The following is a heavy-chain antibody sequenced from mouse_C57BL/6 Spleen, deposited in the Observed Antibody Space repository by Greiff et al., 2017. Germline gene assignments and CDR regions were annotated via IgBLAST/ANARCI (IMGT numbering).Heavy chain of an antibody. CDR2: IDPENGDT. CDR1: GFNIKDDY. Sequence: VQLQQSGAELVRPGASVKLSCTASGFNIKDDYMHWVKQRPEQGLEWIGWIDPENGDTEYASKFQGKATITADTSSNTAYLQLSSLTSEDTAVYYCTRGTGKDYFDYWGQGTTLTVSS. J-gene: IGHJ2*01. CDR3: TRGTGKDYFDY. V-gene: IGHV14-4*01. D-gene: IGHD4-1*01.